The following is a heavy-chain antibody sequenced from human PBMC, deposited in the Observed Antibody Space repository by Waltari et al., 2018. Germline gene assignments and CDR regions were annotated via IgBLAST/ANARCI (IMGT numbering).Heavy chain of an antibody. J-gene: IGHJ4*02. V-gene: IGHV4-61*09. CDR2: IYTSGST. CDR1: GGSISSGSYY. Sequence: QVQLQESGPGLVKPSQTLSLTCTVSGGSISSGSYYWSWIRQPAGKGLEWIGYIYTSGSTNYTPALKSRVTISVDTSKNQFSLKLSSVTAADTAVYYCARDRQAYGGNAGLDYWGQGTLVTVSS. CDR3: ARDRQAYGGNAGLDY. D-gene: IGHD2-15*01.